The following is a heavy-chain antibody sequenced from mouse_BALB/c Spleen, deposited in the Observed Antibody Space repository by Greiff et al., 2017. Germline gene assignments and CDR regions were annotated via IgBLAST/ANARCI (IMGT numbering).Heavy chain of an antibody. CDR1: GFNIKDTY. CDR2: IDPANGNT. J-gene: IGHJ4*01. CDR3: ARIPIYDGYYGAMDY. Sequence: EVQLQQSGAELVKPGASVKLSCTASGFNIKDTYMHWVKQRPEQGLEWIGRIDPANGNTKYDPKFQGKATITADTSSNTAYLQLSSLTSEDTAVYYCARIPIYDGYYGAMDYWGQGTSVTVSS. D-gene: IGHD2-3*01. V-gene: IGHV14-3*02.